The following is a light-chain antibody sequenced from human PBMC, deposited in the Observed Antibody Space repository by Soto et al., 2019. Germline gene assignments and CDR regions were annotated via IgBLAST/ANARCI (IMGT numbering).Light chain of an antibody. CDR1: EDIGTF. CDR3: QHYNGYPQT. CDR2: AAS. J-gene: IGKJ5*01. V-gene: IGKV1-16*01. Sequence: DIQMTQSPSSLSASVGDSVTITCRATEDIGTFLAWFQQKPGKPPKSLIFAASRLHSGVPSRFSGSGSATDFTLAISSLQPEDFATYYCQHYNGYPQTFGQGTRLEIK.